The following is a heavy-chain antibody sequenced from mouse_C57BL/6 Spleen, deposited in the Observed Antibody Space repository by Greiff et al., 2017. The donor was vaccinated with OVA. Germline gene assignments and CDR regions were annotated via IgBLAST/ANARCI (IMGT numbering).Heavy chain of an antibody. CDR3: AGSDYYGSRGDWYFDV. J-gene: IGHJ1*03. D-gene: IGHD1-1*01. CDR1: GFNIKDYY. CDR2: IDPEDGET. Sequence: EVKLQESGAELVKPGASVKLSCTASGFNIKDYYMHWVKQRTEQGLEWIGRIDPEDGETKYAPKFQGKATITADTSSNTAYLQRSSLTSEDTAVYYGAGSDYYGSRGDWYFDVWGTGTTVTVSS. V-gene: IGHV14-2*01.